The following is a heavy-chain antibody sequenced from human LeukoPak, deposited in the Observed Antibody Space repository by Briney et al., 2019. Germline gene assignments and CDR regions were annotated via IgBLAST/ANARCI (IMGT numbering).Heavy chain of an antibody. CDR2: IWYDGSNK. J-gene: IGHJ4*02. D-gene: IGHD3-22*01. CDR1: GFTFSSYG. V-gene: IGHV3-33*01. CDR3: AREAPLYYYDSSGYYPLDY. Sequence: PGRSLRLSCAASGFTFSSYGMHWVRQAPGKGLEGVAVIWYDGSNKYYADSVKGRFTISRDNSKNTLYLQMNSLRAEDTAVYYCAREAPLYYYDSSGYYPLDYWGQGTLVTVSS.